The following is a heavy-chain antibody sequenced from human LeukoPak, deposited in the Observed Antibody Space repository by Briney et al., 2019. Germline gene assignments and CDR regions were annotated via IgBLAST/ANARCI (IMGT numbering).Heavy chain of an antibody. V-gene: IGHV1-46*01. J-gene: IGHJ3*02. CDR3: ARAPGGYYDSSGASDAFDI. D-gene: IGHD3-22*01. CDR2: INPSGGST. CDR1: GYTFTSYY. Sequence: GASVKVSCKASGYTFTSYYMHWVRQAPGQGLEWMGIINPSGGSTSYAQKFQGRVTMTRDTSTSTVYMELSSLRSEDTAVYYSARAPGGYYDSSGASDAFDIWGQGTMVTVSS.